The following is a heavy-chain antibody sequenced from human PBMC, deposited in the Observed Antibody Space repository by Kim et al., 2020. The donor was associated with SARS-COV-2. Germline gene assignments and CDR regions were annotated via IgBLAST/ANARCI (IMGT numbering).Heavy chain of an antibody. Sequence: GESLKISCKGSGYSFTSYWIGWVRQMPGKGLEWMGIIYPGDSDTRYSPSFQGQVTISADKSISTAYLQWSSLKASDTAMYYCARLASNRYSGSYLNGPWDYWGQGTLVTVSS. CDR1: GYSFTSYW. V-gene: IGHV5-51*01. CDR3: ARLASNRYSGSYLNGPWDY. D-gene: IGHD1-26*01. CDR2: IYPGDSDT. J-gene: IGHJ4*02.